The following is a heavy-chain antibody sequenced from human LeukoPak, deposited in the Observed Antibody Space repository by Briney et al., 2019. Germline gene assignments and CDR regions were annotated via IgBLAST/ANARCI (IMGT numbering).Heavy chain of an antibody. Sequence: GGYLRLSCAASGFTFNSYSMNWVRQAPGKGLEWVSSISSSSSYVYYADSVKGRFTISRDNAKNSLYLQMNSLRAEDTAVYYCARDLRPDYYGMDVWGQGTTVTVSS. V-gene: IGHV3-21*01. J-gene: IGHJ6*02. CDR2: ISSSSSYV. D-gene: IGHD5/OR15-5a*01. CDR1: GFTFNSYS. CDR3: ARDLRPDYYGMDV.